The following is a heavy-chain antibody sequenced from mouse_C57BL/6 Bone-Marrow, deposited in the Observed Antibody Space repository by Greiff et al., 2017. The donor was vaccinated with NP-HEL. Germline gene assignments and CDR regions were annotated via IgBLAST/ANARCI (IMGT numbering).Heavy chain of an antibody. Sequence: VQLQQSGPELVKPGASVKISCKASGYAFSSSWMNWVKQRPGKGLEWIGRIYPGDGDTNYNGKFKGKATLTADKSSSTAYMQLSSLTSEDSAVYFCARSASLSGDYWGQGTTLTVSS. CDR1: GYAFSSSW. D-gene: IGHD6-1*01. CDR2: IYPGDGDT. J-gene: IGHJ2*01. V-gene: IGHV1-82*01. CDR3: ARSASLSGDY.